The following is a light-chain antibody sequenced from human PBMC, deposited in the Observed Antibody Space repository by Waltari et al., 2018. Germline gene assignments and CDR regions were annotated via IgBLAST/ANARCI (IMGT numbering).Light chain of an antibody. J-gene: IGLJ3*02. Sequence: QSALTQPASVSGSPGQSITISCTGTNSDICAQTYVSWYQQHPGKAPKVLIYDDTDRPSGISNRFSGSKSGNTASLTISGLQPEDEADYYCSSYTSSNTLDWVFGGGTKLTVL. CDR2: DDT. V-gene: IGLV2-14*03. CDR3: SSYTSSNTLDWV. CDR1: NSDICAQTY.